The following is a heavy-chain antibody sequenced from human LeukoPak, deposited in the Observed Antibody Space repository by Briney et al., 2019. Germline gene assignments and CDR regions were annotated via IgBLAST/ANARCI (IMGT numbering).Heavy chain of an antibody. V-gene: IGHV4-4*02. Sequence: PSGTLSLTCAVSGGSISSSNWWSWVRQPPGKGLEWIGEIYHSGSTNYNPSLKSRVTISVDKSKNQFSLKLSSVTAADTAVYYCARDRGIAAAATSKDYGMDVWGQGTTVTVSS. J-gene: IGHJ6*02. CDR3: ARDRGIAAAATSKDYGMDV. CDR2: IYHSGST. D-gene: IGHD6-13*01. CDR1: GGSISSSNW.